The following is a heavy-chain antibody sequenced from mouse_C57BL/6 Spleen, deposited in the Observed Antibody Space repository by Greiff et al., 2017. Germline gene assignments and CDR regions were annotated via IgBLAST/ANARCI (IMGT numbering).Heavy chain of an antibody. Sequence: EVKLMKSGGGLVKPGGSLKLSCAASGFTFSDYGMHWVRQAPEKGLEWVAYISSGSSTIYYADTVKGRFTISRDNAKNTLFLQMTSLRSEDTAMYYCARYYYGSSPFDYWGQGTTLTVSS. CDR2: ISSGSSTI. D-gene: IGHD1-1*01. CDR1: GFTFSDYG. V-gene: IGHV5-17*01. J-gene: IGHJ2*01. CDR3: ARYYYGSSPFDY.